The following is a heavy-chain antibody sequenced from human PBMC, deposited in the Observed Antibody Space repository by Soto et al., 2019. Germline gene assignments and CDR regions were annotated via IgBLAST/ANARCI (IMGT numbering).Heavy chain of an antibody. D-gene: IGHD2-15*01. V-gene: IGHV3-23*01. J-gene: IGHJ4*02. CDR1: GFTFSSYA. CDR3: AKEPTAVDPRDLFGGNPPADY. CDR2: ISGSGENT. Sequence: EVQLLESGGALLQPGGSLRLSCAASGFTFSSYAMNWVRQTPGKGLQWVSAISGSGENTYYADSVKGRFTISRDNSKNILSLHKTGLTVEDTAMYYCAKEPTAVDPRDLFGGNPPADYWGQGTLVTVSS.